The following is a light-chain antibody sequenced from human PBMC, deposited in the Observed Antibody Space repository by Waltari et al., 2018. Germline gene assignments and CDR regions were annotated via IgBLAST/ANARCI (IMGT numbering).Light chain of an antibody. V-gene: IGLV3-21*01. J-gene: IGLJ3*02. Sequence: YVLTQPPSVSVAPGKTATLTCGGENIESKSVNWYQQKAGQAPVLGLFYDTDRPSGSPDRVSGSNPGNTATLTISWVEAGDEADYRCQVWDDTTNSGVFGGGTRLTVL. CDR1: NIESKS. CDR2: YDT. CDR3: QVWDDTTNSGV.